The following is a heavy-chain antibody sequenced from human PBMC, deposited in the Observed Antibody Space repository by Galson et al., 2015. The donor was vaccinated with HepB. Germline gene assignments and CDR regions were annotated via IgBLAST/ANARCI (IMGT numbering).Heavy chain of an antibody. D-gene: IGHD3-10*01. CDR2: ISYDGSNK. V-gene: IGHV3-30*04. Sequence: SLRLSCAASGFTFSSYAMHWVRQAPGKGLEWVAVISYDGSNKYYADSVKGRFTISRDNSKNTLYLQMNSLRAEDTAVYYCARERPITMVRGVNNFDYWGQGTLVTVSS. CDR3: ARERPITMVRGVNNFDY. J-gene: IGHJ4*02. CDR1: GFTFSSYA.